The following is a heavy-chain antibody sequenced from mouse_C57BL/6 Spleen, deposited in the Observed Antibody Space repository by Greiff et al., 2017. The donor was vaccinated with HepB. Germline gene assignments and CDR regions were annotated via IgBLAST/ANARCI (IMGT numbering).Heavy chain of an antibody. J-gene: IGHJ1*03. D-gene: IGHD1-1*01. V-gene: IGHV1-18*01. CDR2: INPNNGGT. CDR1: GYTFTDYN. CDR3: ARITTVVAQWYFDV. Sequence: VQLQQSGPELVKPGASVKIPCKASGYTFTDYNMDWVKQSHGKSLEWIGDINPNNGGTIYNQKFKGKATLTVDKSSSTAYMELRSLTSEDTAVYYCARITTVVAQWYFDVWGTGTTVTVS.